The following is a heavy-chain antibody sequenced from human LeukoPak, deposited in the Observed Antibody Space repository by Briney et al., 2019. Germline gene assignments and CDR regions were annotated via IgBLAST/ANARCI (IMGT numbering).Heavy chain of an antibody. CDR2: ISGSGGST. CDR3: AKDPWWELLGTFDY. D-gene: IGHD1-26*01. J-gene: IGHJ4*02. CDR1: GFTFSSYA. V-gene: IGHV3-23*01. Sequence: GGSLRLSCAASGFTFSSYAMSWVRQAPGKGLGWVSAISGSGGSTYYADSVKGRFTISRDNSKNTLYLQMNSLRAEDTAVYYCAKDPWWELLGTFDYWGQGTLVTVSS.